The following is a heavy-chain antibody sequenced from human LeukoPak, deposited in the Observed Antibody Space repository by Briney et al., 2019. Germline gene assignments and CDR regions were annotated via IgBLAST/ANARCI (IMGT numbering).Heavy chain of an antibody. CDR1: GFTFSSCS. J-gene: IGHJ4*02. CDR2: ISSSSSYI. D-gene: IGHD3-22*01. V-gene: IGHV3-21*01. Sequence: PGGSLRLSCAASGFTFSSCSMNWVRQAPGKGLEWVSSISSSSSYIYYADSVKGRFTISRDNAKNSLYLQMNSLRAEDTAVYYCARDGYYYDSSGYQRAIGFDYWGQGTLVTVSS. CDR3: ARDGYYYDSSGYQRAIGFDY.